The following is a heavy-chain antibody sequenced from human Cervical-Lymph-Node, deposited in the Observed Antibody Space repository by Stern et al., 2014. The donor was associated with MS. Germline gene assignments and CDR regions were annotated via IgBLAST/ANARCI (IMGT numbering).Heavy chain of an antibody. J-gene: IGHJ5*02. Sequence: QLVQSGAEVKKPGSSVRVSCKASGGISWVRQAPGQGLEWMGGVIPFVGTSNYEQKFQGRVPITADTATNTAYLELNSLRLDDTAVYYWARGGGDNWFDPWGQGTLVTVSS. D-gene: IGHD3-16*01. CDR1: GG. CDR2: VIPFVGTS. CDR3: ARGGGDNWFDP. V-gene: IGHV1-69*06.